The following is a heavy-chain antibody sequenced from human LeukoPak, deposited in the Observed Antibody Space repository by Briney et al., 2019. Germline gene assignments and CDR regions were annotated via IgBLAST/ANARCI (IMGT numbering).Heavy chain of an antibody. Sequence: SVKVSCKASGGTFSSYAISWVRQAPGQGLEWMGGIIPIFGTANYAQKFQGRVTITTDESTSTAYMELSSLRSEDAAVYYCARVHDFWSGSPYYYYMDVWGKGTTVTVSS. CDR3: ARVHDFWSGSPYYYYMDV. CDR2: IIPIFGTA. J-gene: IGHJ6*03. D-gene: IGHD3-3*01. CDR1: GGTFSSYA. V-gene: IGHV1-69*05.